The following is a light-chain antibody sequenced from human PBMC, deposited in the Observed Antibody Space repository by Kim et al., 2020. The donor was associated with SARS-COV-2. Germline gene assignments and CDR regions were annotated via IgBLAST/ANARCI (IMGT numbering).Light chain of an antibody. CDR1: RSDVGGYNY. V-gene: IGLV2-11*01. J-gene: IGLJ3*02. Sequence: SVTISCTGTRSDVGGYNYVSWYQQHPGKAPKLMIYDVSKRPSGVPDRFSGSKSGNTASLTISGLQAEDEADYYCCSYAGSYTPNWVFGGGTQLTVL. CDR3: CSYAGSYTPNWV. CDR2: DVS.